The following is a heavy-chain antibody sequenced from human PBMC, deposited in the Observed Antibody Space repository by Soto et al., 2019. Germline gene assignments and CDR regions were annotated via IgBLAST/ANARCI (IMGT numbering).Heavy chain of an antibody. V-gene: IGHV1-18*04. CDR2: ISGYNGNT. Sequence: ASVKVSCKASGYTFSGYSITCVRQAPGQGLEWMGRISGYNGNTNYARTLRGRLTLTTDTSTGTAYMELRSLTSDDTAVYYCARDVFCGGAPACPDMDVWGQGTTVTVSS. CDR1: GYTFSGYS. CDR3: ARDVFCGGAPACPDMDV. D-gene: IGHD2-21*01. J-gene: IGHJ6*02.